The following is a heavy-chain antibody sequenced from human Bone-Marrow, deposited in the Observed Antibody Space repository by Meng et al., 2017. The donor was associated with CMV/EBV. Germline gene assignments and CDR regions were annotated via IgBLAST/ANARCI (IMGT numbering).Heavy chain of an antibody. Sequence: SETLSLTCTVSGGSISSSSYYWGWIRQPPGQGLEWIGSIYYSGSTYYNPSLKSRVTISVDTSKNQFSLKLSSVTAADTAVYYCARGFRPYWFDPWGQGTLVTVSS. CDR2: IYYSGST. D-gene: IGHD6-6*01. J-gene: IGHJ5*02. V-gene: IGHV4-39*07. CDR1: GGSISSSSYY. CDR3: ARGFRPYWFDP.